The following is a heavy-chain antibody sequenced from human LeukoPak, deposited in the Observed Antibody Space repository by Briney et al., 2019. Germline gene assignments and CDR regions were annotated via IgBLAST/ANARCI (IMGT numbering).Heavy chain of an antibody. CDR3: AKDKTTVVPHYFDD. D-gene: IGHD4-23*01. CDR2: PSGSGAST. Sequence: GGSLRLSCAASGFTFSNYAINWVRQAPGKGLEWVSGPSGSGASTYYADSVKGRFTISRDNSKNTVYLQMNSLRAEDTAMYYCAKDKTTVVPHYFDDWGQGTLVSVSS. J-gene: IGHJ4*02. CDR1: GFTFSNYA. V-gene: IGHV3-23*01.